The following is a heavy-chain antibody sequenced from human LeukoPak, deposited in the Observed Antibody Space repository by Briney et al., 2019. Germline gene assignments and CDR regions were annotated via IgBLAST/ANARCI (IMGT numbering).Heavy chain of an antibody. CDR1: GFTFSISNNW. CDR2: IKEDGSEK. CDR3: ARGRAVDI. J-gene: IGHJ3*02. Sequence: GGSLRLSCAVSGFTFSISNNWMTWVRQAPGKGLEWVANIKEDGSEKYYVDSVKGRFTISRDNAKNSVYLQMNSLRAEDTGVYFCARGRAVDIWGQGTMVTVSS. V-gene: IGHV3-7*04.